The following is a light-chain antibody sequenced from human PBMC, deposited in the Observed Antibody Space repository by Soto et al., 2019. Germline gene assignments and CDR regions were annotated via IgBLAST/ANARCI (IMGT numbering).Light chain of an antibody. V-gene: IGKV1-13*02. J-gene: IGKJ2*01. CDR3: QQFNSYPRT. Sequence: AIQLTQSPSSLSASVGDRVTITCRASQGISSALAWYQQKPGKAPKLLIYDASSLESGVPSRFSGSGSGTDFTLTISSLQPEDVATYYGQQFNSYPRTFGQGTKLEIK. CDR2: DAS. CDR1: QGISSA.